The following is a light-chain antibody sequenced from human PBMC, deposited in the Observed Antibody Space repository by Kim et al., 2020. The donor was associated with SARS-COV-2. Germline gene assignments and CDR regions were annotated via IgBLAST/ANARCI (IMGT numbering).Light chain of an antibody. CDR1: QSVRSSY. J-gene: IGKJ2*01. CDR2: GAS. CDR3: QQYGSSLYT. V-gene: IGKV3-20*01. Sequence: LSPGESATLSCRASQSVRSSYLAWYQQKPGQAPRLLIYGASSRATGIPDRFSGSGSGTDFTLTISRLEPEDFAVYYCQQYGSSLYTLGQGTKLEI.